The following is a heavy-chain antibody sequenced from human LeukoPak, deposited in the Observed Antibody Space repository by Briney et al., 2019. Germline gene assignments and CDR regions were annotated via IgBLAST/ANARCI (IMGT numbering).Heavy chain of an antibody. CDR2: IRYDGSNK. CDR1: AFTFSRYG. Sequence: GGSLRLSCAASAFTFSRYGMHWVRQAPGKGLEWVAFIRYDGSNKYYADSVKGRFTISRDNSKNTLYLQMNSLRAEDTAVYYCARLHWYYYYYMDVWGKGTTVTISS. D-gene: IGHD1-1*01. J-gene: IGHJ6*03. V-gene: IGHV3-30*02. CDR3: ARLHWYYYYYMDV.